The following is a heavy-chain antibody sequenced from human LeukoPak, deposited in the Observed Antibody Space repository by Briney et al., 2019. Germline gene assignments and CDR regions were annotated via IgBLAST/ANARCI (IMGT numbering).Heavy chain of an antibody. CDR3: ARGLHYYYYGMDV. CDR1: GFTFSSYT. D-gene: IGHD3-10*01. J-gene: IGHJ6*02. Sequence: GRSLRLSCAASGFTFSSYTMHWVRQAPGKGLEWVAVISYDGSNKYYADSVKGRFTISRDNSRNTLYLQMNSLRAEDTAVYYCARGLHYYYYGMDVWGQGTTVTVSS. CDR2: ISYDGSNK. V-gene: IGHV3-30-3*01.